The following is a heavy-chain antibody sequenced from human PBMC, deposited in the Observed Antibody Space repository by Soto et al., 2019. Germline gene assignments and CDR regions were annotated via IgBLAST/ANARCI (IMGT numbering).Heavy chain of an antibody. Sequence: QVQLQESGPGLMKPSETLSLTCTVSGASITGTSYWSWIRQPAGKGLEWIGRFSLSGTTNYNPSLRSRVTMSADVSKNYCSLRLTSVTAADTALYYCARGMTPPGAPAWYYFDSWGQGTLVSVSS. CDR3: ARGMTPPGAPAWYYFDS. J-gene: IGHJ4*02. V-gene: IGHV4-4*07. D-gene: IGHD2-8*02. CDR2: FSLSGTT. CDR1: GASITGTSY.